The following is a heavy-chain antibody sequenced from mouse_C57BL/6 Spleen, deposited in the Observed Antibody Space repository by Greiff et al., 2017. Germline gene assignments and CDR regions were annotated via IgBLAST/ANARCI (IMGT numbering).Heavy chain of an antibody. Sequence: VPLQQPGAELVKPGASVKLSCKASGYTFTSYWMQWVNQRPGQGLEWIGEIDPSDSYTNYNQKFQGKATLSVDTSTCTAYMQISSLTSEDSADYYCARSGDGFDGVAYWGQGTLVTVSA. CDR1: GYTFTSYW. V-gene: IGHV1-50*01. CDR2: IDPSDSYT. D-gene: IGHD2-2*01. CDR3: ARSGDGFDGVAY. J-gene: IGHJ3*01.